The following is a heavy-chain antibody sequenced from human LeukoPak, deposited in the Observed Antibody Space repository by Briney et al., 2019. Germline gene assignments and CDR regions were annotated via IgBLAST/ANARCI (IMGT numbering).Heavy chain of an antibody. CDR2: ISSSGLYI. CDR3: AREFEPDYFDY. Sequence: GGSLRLSCTVSGFTFSGYTMHWVRQAPGKGLEWVSSISSSGLYIYFAGSLKGRFTISRDNAKNSLYLQVNSLRAEDTAVYYCAREFEPDYFDYWGQGTLVTVSS. V-gene: IGHV3-21*01. D-gene: IGHD1-14*01. CDR1: GFTFSGYT. J-gene: IGHJ4*02.